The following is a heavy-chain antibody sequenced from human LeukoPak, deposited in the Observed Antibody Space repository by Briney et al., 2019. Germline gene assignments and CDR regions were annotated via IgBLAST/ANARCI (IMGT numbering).Heavy chain of an antibody. Sequence: GGSLRLSCTASGFTFSSYWMSWVRQTPGKGLEWVANIKEDGSEKNYVDSVKGRFTISRDNAKNSLFLQMNSLRVEDTAVYYCVIQRAPGLPAYGGQGTLVTVS. D-gene: IGHD2-2*01. J-gene: IGHJ4*02. CDR3: VIQRAPGLPAY. CDR1: GFTFSSYW. V-gene: IGHV3-7*01. CDR2: IKEDGSEK.